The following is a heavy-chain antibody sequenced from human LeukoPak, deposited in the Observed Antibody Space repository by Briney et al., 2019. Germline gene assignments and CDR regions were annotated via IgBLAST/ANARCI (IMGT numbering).Heavy chain of an antibody. CDR2: IDYSGAYT. V-gene: IGHV3-23*01. J-gene: IGHJ4*02. CDR3: AKLTAAGTDY. CDR1: GFTFSTYG. Sequence: GGSLRLSCAASGFTFSTYGMSWVRQAPGKGLQCVSSIDYSGAYTYYADSVKGRFTISRDNSKNTLYLQMNSLRAEDTAVYHCAKLTAAGTDYWGQGTLVTVSS. D-gene: IGHD6-13*01.